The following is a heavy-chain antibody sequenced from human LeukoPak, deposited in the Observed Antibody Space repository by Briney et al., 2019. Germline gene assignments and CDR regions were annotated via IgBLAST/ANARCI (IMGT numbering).Heavy chain of an antibody. V-gene: IGHV1-46*01. Sequence: ASVKVSCKASGYTSTSYYMHWVRQAPGQGLEWMGIINPSGGSTSYAQKFQGRVTMTRDTSTSTVYMELSSLRSEDTAVYYCARARDYYGSGSLGFDPWGQGTLVTVSS. D-gene: IGHD3-10*01. J-gene: IGHJ5*02. CDR1: GYTSTSYY. CDR2: INPSGGST. CDR3: ARARDYYGSGSLGFDP.